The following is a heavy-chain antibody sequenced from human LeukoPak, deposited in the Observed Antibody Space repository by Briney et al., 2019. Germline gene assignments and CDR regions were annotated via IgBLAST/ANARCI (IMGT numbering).Heavy chain of an antibody. Sequence: ASVKVSCKASGYTFTSYGISWVRQAPGQGLEWMGWISAYNGNTNYAQKLQGRVTMTTDTSTSTAYMELRSLSSDDTAVYYCARDISGSYSNWFDPWGQGTLVTVSS. CDR1: GYTFTSYG. D-gene: IGHD3-10*01. J-gene: IGHJ5*02. CDR3: ARDISGSYSNWFDP. V-gene: IGHV1-18*01. CDR2: ISAYNGNT.